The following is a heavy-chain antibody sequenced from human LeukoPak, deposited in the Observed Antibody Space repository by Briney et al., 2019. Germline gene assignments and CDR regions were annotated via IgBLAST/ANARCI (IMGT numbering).Heavy chain of an antibody. CDR2: ISRDGTNK. D-gene: IGHD3-22*01. CDR1: GLTFRNYD. CDR3: ARDQTAGYSDY. Sequence: GGSLRLSCEASGLTFRNYDMHWVRQAPGKGQEWVAVISRDGTNKYYADSVKGRFTISRDNSKNTVYLQMNSQSAEDTAVYYCARDQTAGYSDYWGQGTLVTVSS. J-gene: IGHJ4*02. V-gene: IGHV3-30*03.